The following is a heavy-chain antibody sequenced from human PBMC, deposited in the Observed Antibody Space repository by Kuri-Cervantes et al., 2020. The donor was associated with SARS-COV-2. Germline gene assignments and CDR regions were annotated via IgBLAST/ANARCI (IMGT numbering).Heavy chain of an antibody. D-gene: IGHD4-17*01. CDR1: GFTFSDYY. Sequence: GGSLRLSCAASGFTFSDYYMSWIRQAPGKGLECVSYISSSGDTIYYADSVRGRFTISRDNAKNSLYLQMNSLRAEDTAVYYCARDQHGAPTPYWYFDLWGRGTLVTVSS. J-gene: IGHJ2*01. CDR2: ISSSGDTI. V-gene: IGHV3-11*04. CDR3: ARDQHGAPTPYWYFDL.